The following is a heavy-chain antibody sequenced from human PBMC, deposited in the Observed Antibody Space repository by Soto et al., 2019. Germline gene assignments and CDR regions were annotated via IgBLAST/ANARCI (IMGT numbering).Heavy chain of an antibody. V-gene: IGHV4-31*03. J-gene: IGHJ4*02. CDR2: IYYSGNT. CDR1: GGSISSGGYY. Sequence: QVQLQESGPGLVKSSQTLSLTCTVSGGSISSGGYYWSWIRQLPGKGLEWIGYIYYSGNTYYNPSLTSRIALSVDTSKNQFSLKLSSVTAADTAVYYCARVVPRYTSGFPYYFDYWGQGTLVTVSS. D-gene: IGHD3-22*01. CDR3: ARVVPRYTSGFPYYFDY.